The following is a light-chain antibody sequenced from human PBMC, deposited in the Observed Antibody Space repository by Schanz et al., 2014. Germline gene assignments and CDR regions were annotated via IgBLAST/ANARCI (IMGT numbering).Light chain of an antibody. CDR3: QQYGSPIT. Sequence: EIVLTQSPGTLSLSPGDRATLSCRASQSVSSSYLAWYQQKPGQAPRLLICGASSRATGIPDRFSGSGSGTDFTLTISRLEPEEFELYCCQQYGSPITFGQGTRLEI. CDR1: QSVSSSY. CDR2: GAS. J-gene: IGKJ5*01. V-gene: IGKV3-20*01.